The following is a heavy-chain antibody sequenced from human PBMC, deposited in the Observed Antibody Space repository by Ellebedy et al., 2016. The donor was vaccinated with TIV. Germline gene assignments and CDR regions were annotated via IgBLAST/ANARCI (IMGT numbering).Heavy chain of an antibody. CDR3: ARDLYDSSGYGNY. CDR1: GYTFTSYD. D-gene: IGHD3-22*01. J-gene: IGHJ4*02. Sequence: ASVKVSXXASGYTFTSYDINWVRQATGQGLEWMGWMNPNSGNTGYAQKFQGRVTIIADESTSTAYMELSSLRSEDTAVYYCARDLYDSSGYGNYWGQGTLVTVSS. CDR2: MNPNSGNT. V-gene: IGHV1-8*01.